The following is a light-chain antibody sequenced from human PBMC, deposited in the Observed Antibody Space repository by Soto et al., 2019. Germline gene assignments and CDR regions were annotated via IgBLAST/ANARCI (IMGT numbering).Light chain of an antibody. CDR1: QSISSW. Sequence: DIQMTQSPSTLSASVGDRVSITCRASQSISSWLAWYQQKPGKAPKLLIYKASSVESGVPSRFSGSGSGTEFTLTISSLQPDDFATYYCQQYNTYPWTFGQGTKVEIK. CDR3: QQYNTYPWT. CDR2: KAS. V-gene: IGKV1-5*03. J-gene: IGKJ1*01.